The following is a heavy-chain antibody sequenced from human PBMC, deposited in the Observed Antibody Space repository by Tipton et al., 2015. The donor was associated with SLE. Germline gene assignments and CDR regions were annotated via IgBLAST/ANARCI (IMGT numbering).Heavy chain of an antibody. D-gene: IGHD3-16*01. CDR3: ASGYVPHWFDP. CDR2: INRSGST. CDR1: GGPFSGYY. Sequence: LRLSCAVYGGPFSGYYWSWIRQPPGKGLEWIGEINRSGSTNYNPSLKSRVTISVDTSKNQFSLKLSSVTAADTAVYYRASGYVPHWFDPWGQGTLVTVSS. J-gene: IGHJ5*02. V-gene: IGHV4-34*01.